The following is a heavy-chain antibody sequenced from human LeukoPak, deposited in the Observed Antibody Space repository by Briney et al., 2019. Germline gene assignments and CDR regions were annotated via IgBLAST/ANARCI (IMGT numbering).Heavy chain of an antibody. Sequence: PSETLSLTCTVSGGSISSYYWSWIRQPAGKGLEWIGRIYTSGSTNYNPSLKSRVTMSVDTSKNQFSLKLSSVTAADTAVYYCARDTLSYSSGWYQGSGGAFDIWGQGTMVTVSS. CDR1: GGSISSYY. J-gene: IGHJ3*02. CDR3: ARDTLSYSSGWYQGSGGAFDI. V-gene: IGHV4-4*07. CDR2: IYTSGST. D-gene: IGHD6-19*01.